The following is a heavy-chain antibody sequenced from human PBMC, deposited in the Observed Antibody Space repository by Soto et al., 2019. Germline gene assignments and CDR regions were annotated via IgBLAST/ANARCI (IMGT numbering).Heavy chain of an antibody. CDR3: ARGVVVAAVWYFDL. CDR2: IIPILGIA. J-gene: IGHJ2*01. Sequence: SVKVSCKASGRTFSSYTISWVRQAPGQGLEWMGRIIPILGIANYAQKFQGRVTITADKSTSTAYMELSSLRSEDTAVYYCARGVVVAAVWYFDLWGRGTLVTVSS. D-gene: IGHD2-15*01. CDR1: GRTFSSYT. V-gene: IGHV1-69*02.